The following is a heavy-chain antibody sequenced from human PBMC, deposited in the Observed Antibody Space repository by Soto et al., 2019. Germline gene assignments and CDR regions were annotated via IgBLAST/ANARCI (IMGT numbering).Heavy chain of an antibody. CDR1: GGSISSGGYS. V-gene: IGHV4-30-2*02. CDR2: IYHSGST. Sequence: SETLSLTCAVSGGSISSGGYSWSWIRQPPGKGLEWIGYIYHSGSTYYNPSLKSRVTISVDGSKNQFSLKLSPVTAADTAVYYCASQFWSGLSHYYGMDVWGQGTTVTVSS. D-gene: IGHD3-3*01. J-gene: IGHJ6*02. CDR3: ASQFWSGLSHYYGMDV.